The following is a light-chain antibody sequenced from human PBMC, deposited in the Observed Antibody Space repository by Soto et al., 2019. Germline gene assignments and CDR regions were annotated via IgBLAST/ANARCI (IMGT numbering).Light chain of an antibody. Sequence: DIQMTQSPSTLSASVGDKVTITCRASQSMSSWLAWYQQKPGKAPKLLIYKASILESGVPSRFSGSGSGTEFTLTISSLQPDDFATYYCQQYQSHSHLGPGTKVDIK. CDR2: KAS. CDR1: QSMSSW. CDR3: QQYQSHSH. V-gene: IGKV1-5*03. J-gene: IGKJ1*01.